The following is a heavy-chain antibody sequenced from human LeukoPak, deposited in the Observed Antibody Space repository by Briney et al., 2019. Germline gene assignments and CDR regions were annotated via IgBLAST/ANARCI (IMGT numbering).Heavy chain of an antibody. CDR2: INPSGGST. Sequence: ASVKVSCKASGYTFTSYYMHWVRQAPGQGLEWMGIINPSGGSTSYAQKFQGRVTMTRDTSTSTVYMELSSLRSEDTAVYYCARVEPSHSGSHILRYWGQGTLVTVSS. CDR3: ARVEPSHSGSHILRY. CDR1: GYTFTSYY. V-gene: IGHV1-46*03. J-gene: IGHJ4*02. D-gene: IGHD1-26*01.